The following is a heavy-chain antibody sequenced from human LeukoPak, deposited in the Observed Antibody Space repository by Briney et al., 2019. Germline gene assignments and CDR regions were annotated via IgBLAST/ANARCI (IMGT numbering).Heavy chain of an antibody. D-gene: IGHD6-13*01. V-gene: IGHV1-2*02. CDR3: ARDLTVSPSSSWYGKWHNWFDP. CDR1: GYSFTEYY. CDR2: INPSSGGT. J-gene: IGHJ5*02. Sequence: GASVKVSCKASGYSFTEYYIHWVRRAPGQGLEWVGWINPSSGGTNYAQKFQGRVTMTRDTSTSTVYMELSSLRSEDTAVYYCARDLTVSPSSSWYGKWHNWFDPWGQGTLVTVSS.